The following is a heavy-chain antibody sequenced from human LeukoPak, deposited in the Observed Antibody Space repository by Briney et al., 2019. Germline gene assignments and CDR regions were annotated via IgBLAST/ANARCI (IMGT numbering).Heavy chain of an antibody. J-gene: IGHJ4*02. D-gene: IGHD3-10*01. CDR1: GYTFTSYG. V-gene: IGHV7-4-1*02. CDR3: ARTPSATYGPYYFDY. CDR2: INTNTGNP. Sequence: ASVKVSCKASGYTFTSYGISWVRQAPGQGLEWMGWINTNTGNPTYAQGFTGRFVFSLDTPVSTAYLQISSLKAEDTAVYYCARTPSATYGPYYFDYWGQGTLVTVSS.